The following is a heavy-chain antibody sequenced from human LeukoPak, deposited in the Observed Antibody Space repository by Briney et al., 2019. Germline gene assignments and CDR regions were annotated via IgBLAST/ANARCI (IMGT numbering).Heavy chain of an antibody. CDR3: ARDYDSSGFRFDP. CDR2: IYYSGST. Sequence: TSETLSLTCTVSGGSISSYYWSWIRQPPGKGLEWIGYIYYSGSTNYNPSLKSRVTIAVDTSKNQFSLKLSSVTAADTAVYYCARDYDSSGFRFDPWGPGTLVTVSS. J-gene: IGHJ5*02. CDR1: GGSISSYY. D-gene: IGHD3-22*01. V-gene: IGHV4-59*12.